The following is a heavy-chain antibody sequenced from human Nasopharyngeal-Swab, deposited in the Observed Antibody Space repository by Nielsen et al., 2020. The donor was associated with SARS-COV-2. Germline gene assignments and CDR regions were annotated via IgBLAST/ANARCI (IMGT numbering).Heavy chain of an antibody. V-gene: IGHV3-30*04. Sequence: GESLKISCAASGFTFSGYPMHWVRQAPGKGLEWVTFIAHDASNEYYGDSVKGRFSISRDSSKNTLYLQMDSLRGEDTAVYYCARDAPAHYGAFYWGRGTLVTVSS. D-gene: IGHD4-17*01. CDR1: GFTFSGYP. J-gene: IGHJ4*02. CDR2: IAHDASNE. CDR3: ARDAPAHYGAFY.